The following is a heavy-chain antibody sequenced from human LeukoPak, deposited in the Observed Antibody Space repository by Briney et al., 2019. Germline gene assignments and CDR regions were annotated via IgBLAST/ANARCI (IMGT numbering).Heavy chain of an antibody. CDR2: ISYDGSFK. Sequence: GGSLRLSCAASGFTFSTYAFHWVRQAPGKGLEWVAIISYDGSFKKHADSLRGRFTISRDNSRDTLYLQMNSLKSDDTAAYFCARAPYYDSATFQDYWGQGTLVTASS. CDR3: ARAPYYDSATFQDY. D-gene: IGHD3-22*01. CDR1: GFTFSTYA. V-gene: IGHV3-30-3*01. J-gene: IGHJ4*02.